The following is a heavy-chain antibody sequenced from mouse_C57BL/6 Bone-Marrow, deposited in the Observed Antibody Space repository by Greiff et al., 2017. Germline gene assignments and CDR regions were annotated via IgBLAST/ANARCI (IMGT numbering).Heavy chain of an antibody. CDR3: ARSPYYYGSSYCWYFDV. J-gene: IGHJ1*03. CDR1: GFTFTDYY. D-gene: IGHD1-1*01. CDR2: IRNKANGYTT. Sequence: DVKLVESGGGLVQPGGSLSLSCAASGFTFTDYYMSWVRQPPGKALEWLGFIRNKANGYTTEYSASVKGRFTISRDNSQSILYLQMNALRAEGSATYYCARSPYYYGSSYCWYFDVWGTGTTVTVSS. V-gene: IGHV7-3*01.